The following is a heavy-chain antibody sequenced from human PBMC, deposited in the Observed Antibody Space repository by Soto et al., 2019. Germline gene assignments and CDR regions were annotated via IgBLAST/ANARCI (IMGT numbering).Heavy chain of an antibody. CDR2: IYSEGNT. J-gene: IGHJ4*02. V-gene: IGHV4-39*01. CDR3: ARQVN. Sequence: SETLSLTCTVTGDSATSTGYYWGWIRQPPGRGLEWIGIIYSEGNTYYNPSLKSRVAISMDTSKNQFFLNLTSVTAADTAIYYCARQVNWGQGTLVTVSS. CDR1: GDSATSTGYY. D-gene: IGHD4-4*01.